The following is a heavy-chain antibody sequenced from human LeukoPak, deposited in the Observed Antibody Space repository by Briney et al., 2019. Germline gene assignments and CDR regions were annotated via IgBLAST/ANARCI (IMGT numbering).Heavy chain of an antibody. CDR3: ARGDYYYNSGYYPYYFDY. J-gene: IGHJ4*02. Sequence: SQTLSLTCAVSGGSISSGGYSWSWIRQPPGKGLEWIGYIHYSGSTNYNPSLKSRVTILVDTSKNQFSLKLSSVTAADTAVYFCARGDYYYNSGYYPYYFDYWDQGTLVTVSS. CDR1: GGSISSGGYS. D-gene: IGHD3-22*01. CDR2: IHYSGST. V-gene: IGHV4-30-2*01.